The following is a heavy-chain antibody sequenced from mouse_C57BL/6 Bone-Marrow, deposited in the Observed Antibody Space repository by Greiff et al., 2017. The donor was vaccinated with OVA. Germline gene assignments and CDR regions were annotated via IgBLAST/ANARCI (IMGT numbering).Heavy chain of an antibody. V-gene: IGHV1-56*01. Sequence: QVQLQQSGPELVRPGASVKISCKAPGYTFTSHWMQWVRQRPGQGLEWIGEIFPGSGSTYYNEKFKGKATLTVDTSSSTAYMQLSSLTSEDSAVYFCARVEGIYYKYGGAMDYRGQGTSVTVSS. CDR3: ARVEGIYYKYGGAMDY. J-gene: IGHJ4*01. D-gene: IGHD2-1*01. CDR1: GYTFTSHW. CDR2: IFPGSGST.